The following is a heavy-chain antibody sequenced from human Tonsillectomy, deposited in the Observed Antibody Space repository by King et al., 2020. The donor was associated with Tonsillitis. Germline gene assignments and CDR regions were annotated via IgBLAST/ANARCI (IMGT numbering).Heavy chain of an antibody. CDR3: VHRGFDILTGYSYYFDS. CDR1: GFSLSTSAVG. CDR2: IYWDDDK. V-gene: IGHV2-5*02. Sequence: TLKESGPTLVKPTQTLTLTCTFSGFSLSTSAVGVGWIRQPPGKALEWLALIYWDDDKRYSPSLKSRLIITKDTSKNQVVLTMTNMDPVDTATYYCVHRGFDILTGYSYYFDSWGQGTLVTVSS. J-gene: IGHJ4*02. D-gene: IGHD3-9*01.